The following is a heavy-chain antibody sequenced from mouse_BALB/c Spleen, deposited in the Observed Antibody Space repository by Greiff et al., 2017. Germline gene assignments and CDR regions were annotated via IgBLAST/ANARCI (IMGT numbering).Heavy chain of an antibody. CDR1: GFTFSSYA. Sequence: EVKLMESGGGLVKPGGSLKLSCAASGFTFSSYAMSWVRQTPEKRLEWVASISSGGSTYYPDSVKGRFTISRDNARNILYLQMSSLRSEDTAMYYCAREYDYDDGYAMDYWGQGTSVTVSS. V-gene: IGHV5-6-5*01. D-gene: IGHD2-4*01. J-gene: IGHJ4*01. CDR3: AREYDYDDGYAMDY. CDR2: ISSGGST.